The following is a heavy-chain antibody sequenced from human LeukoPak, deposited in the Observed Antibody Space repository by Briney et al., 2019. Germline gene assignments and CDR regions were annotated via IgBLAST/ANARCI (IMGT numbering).Heavy chain of an antibody. D-gene: IGHD6-13*01. CDR3: VKVTAAGFVDH. CDR2: ISWNSGSI. CDR1: GFTFDDYA. Sequence: GRSLRLACAASGFTFDDYAMHWVRQAPGKGLEWVSGISWNSGSIGYADSVKSRFTISRDNAKNSLYLQMNSLRAEDTALYYCVKVTAAGFVDHWGQGTLVTVSS. J-gene: IGHJ4*02. V-gene: IGHV3-9*01.